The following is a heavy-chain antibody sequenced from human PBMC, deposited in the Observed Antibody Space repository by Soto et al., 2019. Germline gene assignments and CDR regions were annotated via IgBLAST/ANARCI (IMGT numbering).Heavy chain of an antibody. CDR1: GFSLNTNAVG. D-gene: IGHD6-19*01. Sequence: QITLKESGPTLVKPTQTLTLTCTFSGFSLNTNAVGVAWIRQPPGKALEWLALLYWDDDKRYSPSLKSRLTITTDTSKNQVVLTMTNMDPEDTATYYCAHRRVRDSSGENFDSWGQGTLVTLSS. CDR2: LYWDDDK. J-gene: IGHJ4*02. CDR3: AHRRVRDSSGENFDS. V-gene: IGHV2-5*02.